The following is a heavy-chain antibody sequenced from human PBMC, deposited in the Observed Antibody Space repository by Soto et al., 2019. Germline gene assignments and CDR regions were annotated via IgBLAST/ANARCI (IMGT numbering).Heavy chain of an antibody. CDR3: AIELAARKPAYYFDY. V-gene: IGHV4-39*02. J-gene: IGHJ4*02. D-gene: IGHD6-6*01. Sequence: SETLSLTCTVSGGSISSSSYYWGWIRQPPGKGLEWIGSIYYSGSTYYNPSLKSRVTISVDTSKNQFSLKLSSVTAADTAVYYCAIELAARKPAYYFDYWGQGSLVTVSS. CDR1: GGSISSSSYY. CDR2: IYYSGST.